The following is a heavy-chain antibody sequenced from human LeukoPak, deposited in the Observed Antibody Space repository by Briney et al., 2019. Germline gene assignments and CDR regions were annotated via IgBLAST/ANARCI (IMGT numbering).Heavy chain of an antibody. Sequence: PSETLSLTCAVYGGSFSGYYWSWIRQPPGKGLEWIGEINHSGSINYNPSLKSRVTISVDTSKNQFSLKLSSVTAADTAVYYCARAEDYGDYVGYWGQGTLVTVSS. V-gene: IGHV4-34*01. D-gene: IGHD4-17*01. CDR2: INHSGSI. J-gene: IGHJ4*02. CDR3: ARAEDYGDYVGY. CDR1: GGSFSGYY.